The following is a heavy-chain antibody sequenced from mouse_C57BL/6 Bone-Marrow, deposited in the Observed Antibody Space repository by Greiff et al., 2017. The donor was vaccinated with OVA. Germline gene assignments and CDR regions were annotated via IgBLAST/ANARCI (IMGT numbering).Heavy chain of an antibody. CDR1: GFTFSSYG. J-gene: IGHJ4*01. Sequence: EVKVVESGGDLVKPGGSLKLSCAASGFTFSSYGMSWVRQTPDKRLEWVATISSGGSYTYYPDSVKGRFTISRDNAKNTLYLQMSSLKSEDTAMYYCARQTVNYAMDYWGQGTSVTVSS. V-gene: IGHV5-6*01. CDR3: ARQTVNYAMDY. CDR2: ISSGGSYT. D-gene: IGHD1-1*01.